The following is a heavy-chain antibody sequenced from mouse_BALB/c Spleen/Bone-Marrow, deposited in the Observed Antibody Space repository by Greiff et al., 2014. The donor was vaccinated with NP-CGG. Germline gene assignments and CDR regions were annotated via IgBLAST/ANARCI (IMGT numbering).Heavy chain of an antibody. J-gene: IGHJ3*01. D-gene: IGHD6-1*01. Sequence: VQLQQPGPELVKPGASVKISCKTSGYTFTEYTMHWVKQSHGKSLEWIGGINPNNGATSYNQKFKGKATLTVDKSSSTAYMELRSLTSEDSAVYFCARRQLGPAWFAYWGQGTLVTVSA. V-gene: IGHV1-22*01. CDR2: INPNNGAT. CDR1: GYTFTEYT. CDR3: ARRQLGPAWFAY.